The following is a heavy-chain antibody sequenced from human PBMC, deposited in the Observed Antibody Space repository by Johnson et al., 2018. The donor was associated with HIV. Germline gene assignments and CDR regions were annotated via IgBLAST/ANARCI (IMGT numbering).Heavy chain of an antibody. J-gene: IGHJ3*02. D-gene: IGHD1-26*01. V-gene: IGHV3-66*01. CDR2: IYSGGST. Sequence: VQLVESGGGLVQPGGSLRLSCAASGFPFDDYAMHWVRQTPGKGLEWVSVIYSGGSTYYADSVKGRFTISRDNSKNTLYLQMNSRRAEDTAVYYCARDPELIGGATGAVVIWGQGTMVTVSS. CDR1: GFPFDDYA. CDR3: ARDPELIGGATGAVVI.